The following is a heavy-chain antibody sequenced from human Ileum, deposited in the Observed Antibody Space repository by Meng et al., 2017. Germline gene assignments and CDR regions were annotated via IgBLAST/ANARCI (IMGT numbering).Heavy chain of an antibody. CDR3: ARSGVTTVTYLD. Sequence: HVQLQQWGAGLLKPSETLSLTCAIGGGSFSTYYWSWIRQPPGKGLEWIGEISRSGTTNYNPSLESRVTISVDTSKNQFSLTVTSVTAADSALYYCARSGVTTVTYLDWGQGTLVTVSS. J-gene: IGHJ4*02. CDR1: GGSFSTYY. D-gene: IGHD4-11*01. V-gene: IGHV4-34*01. CDR2: ISRSGTT.